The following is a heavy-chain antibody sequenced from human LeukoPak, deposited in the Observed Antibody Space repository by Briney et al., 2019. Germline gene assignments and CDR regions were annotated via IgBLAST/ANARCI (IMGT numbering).Heavy chain of an antibody. J-gene: IGHJ4*02. D-gene: IGHD6-19*01. CDR2: INWNGGST. CDR3: ARKYSSGWYFDY. V-gene: IGHV3-20*04. Sequence: GGSLRLSRAASGFTFDDYGMSWVRQAPGKGLEWVSGINWNGGSTGYADSVKGRFTISRDNAKNSLHLQMNSLRAEDTALYYCARKYSSGWYFDYWGQGTLVTVSS. CDR1: GFTFDDYG.